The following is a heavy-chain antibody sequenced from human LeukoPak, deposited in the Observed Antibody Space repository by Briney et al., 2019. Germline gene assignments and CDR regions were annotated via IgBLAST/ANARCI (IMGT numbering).Heavy chain of an antibody. Sequence: PSETLSLTCTVSGDSISSSYWGWIRQPAGKGLEWIGRIHTSGSTYYSPSLKSRVTMSVDTSTNQFSLKLSSVTAADTAVYYCARAGGWYGDAFDIWGQGTMVTVSS. V-gene: IGHV4-4*07. D-gene: IGHD6-19*01. CDR1: GDSISSSY. CDR3: ARAGGWYGDAFDI. J-gene: IGHJ3*02. CDR2: IHTSGST.